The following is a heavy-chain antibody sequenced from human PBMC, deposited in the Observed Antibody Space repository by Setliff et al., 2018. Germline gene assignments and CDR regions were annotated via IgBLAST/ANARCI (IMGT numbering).Heavy chain of an antibody. Sequence: GGSLRLSCAASGFTLSDHYMDWVRQAPGKGLEWVGRIRKKTKSYSTDYAASVKGRFTMSRDDLKNSVDLQMNSLKTEDTAVYYCVRVLDYYDSNGYSVDAFDVWGQGTMVTVSS. CDR3: VRVLDYYDSNGYSVDAFDV. V-gene: IGHV3-72*01. D-gene: IGHD3-22*01. CDR2: IRKKTKSYST. J-gene: IGHJ3*01. CDR1: GFTLSDHY.